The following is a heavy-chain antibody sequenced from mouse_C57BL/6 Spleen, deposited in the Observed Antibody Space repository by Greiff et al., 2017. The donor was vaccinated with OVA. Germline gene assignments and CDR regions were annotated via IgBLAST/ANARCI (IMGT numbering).Heavy chain of an antibody. V-gene: IGHV5-9*01. J-gene: IGHJ3*01. CDR3: ASPYGNSAWFAY. CDR2: ISGGGGNT. D-gene: IGHD2-1*01. Sequence: EVQGVESGGGLVKPGGSLKLSCAASGFTFSSYTMSWVRQTPEKRLEWVATISGGGGNTYYPDSVKGRFTISRDNAKNTLYLQMSSLRSEDTALYYCASPYGNSAWFAYWGQGTLVTVSA. CDR1: GFTFSSYT.